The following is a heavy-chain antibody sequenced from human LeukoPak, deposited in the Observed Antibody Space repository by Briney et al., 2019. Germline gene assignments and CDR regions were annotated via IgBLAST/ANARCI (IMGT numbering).Heavy chain of an antibody. CDR2: ISYDGSNK. J-gene: IGHJ6*02. CDR3: ARGGSGAARRDYYYGMDV. Sequence: PGGSLRLSCAASGFTFSSYGMHWVRQAPGKGLEWVAVISYDGSNKYYADSVKGRFTISRDNSKNTLYLQMNSLRAEDTAVYYCARGGSGAARRDYYYGMDVWGQGTTVTVSS. V-gene: IGHV3-30*03. CDR1: GFTFSSYG. D-gene: IGHD6-6*01.